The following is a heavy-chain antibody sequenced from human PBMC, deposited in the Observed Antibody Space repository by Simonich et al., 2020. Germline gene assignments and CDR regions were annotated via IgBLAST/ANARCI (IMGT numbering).Heavy chain of an antibody. J-gene: IGHJ4*02. CDR2: ISAYKGNT. Sequence: QVQLVQSGAEVKKPGASVKVSCKASGYTFTSYGISWVRQTPGQGRGRMGRISAYKGNTNAAQKLQGRVTMTTDTSTSTAYMELRSLRSDDTAVYYCARASRGTWWYYYFDYWGQGTLVTVSS. CDR1: GYTFTSYG. D-gene: IGHD2-15*01. V-gene: IGHV1-18*01. CDR3: ARASRGTWWYYYFDY.